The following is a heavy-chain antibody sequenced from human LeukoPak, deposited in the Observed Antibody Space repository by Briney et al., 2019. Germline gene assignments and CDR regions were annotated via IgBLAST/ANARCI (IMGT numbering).Heavy chain of an antibody. J-gene: IGHJ4*02. D-gene: IGHD4-17*01. CDR1: GFTFSSYS. Sequence: PGGSLRLSCAASGFTFSSYSMNWVRQAPGKGLEWVSSISSSSSYIYYADSVKGRFTISRDNAKNSLYLQMNSLRAEDTALYYCAKDLYAVGDYGIDYWGQGTLVTVSS. CDR2: ISSSSSYI. V-gene: IGHV3-21*04. CDR3: AKDLYAVGDYGIDY.